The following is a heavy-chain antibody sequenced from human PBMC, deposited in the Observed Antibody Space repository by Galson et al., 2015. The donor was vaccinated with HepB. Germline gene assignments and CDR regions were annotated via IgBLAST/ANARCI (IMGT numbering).Heavy chain of an antibody. V-gene: IGHV3-30*18. CDR2: ISYDGSFR. CDR1: GFSFSNYA. D-gene: IGHD3-16*01. CDR3: AKGGPGRIGMMIKRSLGFEP. Sequence: SLRFSCASSGFSFSNYAIHWVRQAPGKGLEWMAVISYDGSFRYYSDSVKGRFTVSRDPSRSILYVQMNSRRVDDTAVYYCAKGGPGRIGMMIKRSLGFEPWGQGTLVIVSS. J-gene: IGHJ5*02.